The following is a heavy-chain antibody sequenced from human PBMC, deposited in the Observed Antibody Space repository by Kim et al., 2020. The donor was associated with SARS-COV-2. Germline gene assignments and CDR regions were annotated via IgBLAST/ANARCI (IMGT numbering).Heavy chain of an antibody. CDR3: AVLPVRGAWDYYYGMDV. Sequence: VKGRFTISRDNSKNTLYLQMNSLRAEDTAVYYCAVLPVRGAWDYYYGMDVWGQGTTVTVSS. V-gene: IGHV3-53*01. J-gene: IGHJ6*02. D-gene: IGHD3-10*01.